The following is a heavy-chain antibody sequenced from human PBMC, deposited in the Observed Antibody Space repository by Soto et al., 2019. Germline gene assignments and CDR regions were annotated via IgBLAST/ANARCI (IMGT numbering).Heavy chain of an antibody. D-gene: IGHD2-15*01. Sequence: QVQLVESGGGVVQPGRSLRLSCAASGFTFSSYAMHWVRQAPGKGLEWVAVISYDGSNKYYADSVKGRFTISRDNSKNTLYLQMNSLRAEDTAVYYCARRGDVVAAVLSPHSCGQGTLLTVSS. V-gene: IGHV3-30-3*01. CDR3: ARRGDVVAAVLSPHS. J-gene: IGHJ4*02. CDR2: ISYDGSNK. CDR1: GFTFSSYA.